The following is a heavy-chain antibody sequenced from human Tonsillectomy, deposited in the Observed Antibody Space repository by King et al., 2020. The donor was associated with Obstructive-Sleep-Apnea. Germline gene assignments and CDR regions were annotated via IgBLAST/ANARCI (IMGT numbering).Heavy chain of an antibody. CDR1: GYSFTSYG. CDR2: ISAQNGNT. J-gene: IGHJ6*02. Sequence: QLVQSGAEVKKPGASVKVSCTASGYSFTSYGMSWVRQAPGQGLDWMGWISAQNGNTNYAQKLQGRVTMTTDTSTNTAYMELRSLTSDDTAVYYWARDPPRISVAGTEYHYYYGMDVWGQGTTVTVSS. V-gene: IGHV1-18*01. CDR3: ARDPPRISVAGTEYHYYYGMDV. D-gene: IGHD6-19*01.